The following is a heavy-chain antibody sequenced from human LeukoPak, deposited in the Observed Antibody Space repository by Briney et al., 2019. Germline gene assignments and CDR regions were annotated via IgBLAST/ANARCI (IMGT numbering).Heavy chain of an antibody. D-gene: IGHD6-13*01. CDR1: GFTVTNDY. J-gene: IGHJ4*01. V-gene: IGHV3-66*01. CDR3: ATDVRSSPLGF. Sequence: GGSLRLSCAVSGFTVTNDYMNWVRQAPGKGLEWVSIIYSGGSTYYADSVKSRFTISRDSSNNTLFLQMSNLRADDSGLYYCATDVRSSPLGFWGHGTLVTVSS. CDR2: IYSGGST.